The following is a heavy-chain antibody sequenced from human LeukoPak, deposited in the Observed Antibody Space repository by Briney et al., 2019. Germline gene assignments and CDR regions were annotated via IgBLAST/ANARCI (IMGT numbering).Heavy chain of an antibody. D-gene: IGHD6-19*01. CDR1: GYTFSSYD. Sequence: GASVKVSCKASGYTFSSYDINRVRQATGQGLEWMGWMNPNSGNTGYAQKFQGRLNMTRNTSISTAYMELSSLRSEDTAVYYCARRVGSGWPVQHWGQGTLVTVSS. CDR2: MNPNSGNT. V-gene: IGHV1-8*01. J-gene: IGHJ1*01. CDR3: ARRVGSGWPVQH.